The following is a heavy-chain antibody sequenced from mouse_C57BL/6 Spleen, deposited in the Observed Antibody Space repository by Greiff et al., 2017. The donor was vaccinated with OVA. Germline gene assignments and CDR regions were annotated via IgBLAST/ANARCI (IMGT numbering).Heavy chain of an antibody. CDR2: ISSGGSYT. CDR1: GFTFSSYG. CDR3: AGYDGGLYAMDY. Sequence: EVKLVESGGDLVKPGGSLKLSCAASGFTFSSYGMSWVRQTPDKRLEWVATISSGGSYTYYPDSVKGRFTISRDNAKNTLYLQMSSLKSEDTAMYYCAGYDGGLYAMDYWGQGTSVTVSS. V-gene: IGHV5-6*01. D-gene: IGHD2-2*01. J-gene: IGHJ4*01.